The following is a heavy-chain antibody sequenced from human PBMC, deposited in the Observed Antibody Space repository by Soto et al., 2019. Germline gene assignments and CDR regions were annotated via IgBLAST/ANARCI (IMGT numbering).Heavy chain of an antibody. CDR3: AKTLAAANPYYYYGMYV. Sequence: PGGSLRLSCAASGFTLTTYAMSWVRQAPGKGLEWVSSISGSGGTAYNVDSVKGRFTISRDNSKNTLYLQMNSLRAEDTAVYYCAKTLAAANPYYYYGMYVWGQGTTVTVSS. CDR2: ISGSGGTA. J-gene: IGHJ6*02. D-gene: IGHD6-13*01. CDR1: GFTLTTYA. V-gene: IGHV3-23*01.